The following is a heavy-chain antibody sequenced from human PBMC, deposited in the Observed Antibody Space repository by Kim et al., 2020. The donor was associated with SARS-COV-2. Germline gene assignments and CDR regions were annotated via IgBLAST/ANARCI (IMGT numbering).Heavy chain of an antibody. Sequence: SVKVSCKASGGTFSSYAISWVRQAPGQGLEWMGRIIPILGIANYAQKFQGRVTITADKSTSTAYMELSSLRSEDTAVYYCASSQAAHKYYYDSNDAFDIWGQGTMVTVSS. CDR3: ASSQAAHKYYYDSNDAFDI. V-gene: IGHV1-69*04. CDR1: GGTFSSYA. J-gene: IGHJ3*02. D-gene: IGHD3-22*01. CDR2: IIPILGIA.